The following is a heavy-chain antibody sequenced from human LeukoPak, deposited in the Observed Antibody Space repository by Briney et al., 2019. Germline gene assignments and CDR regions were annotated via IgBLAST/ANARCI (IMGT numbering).Heavy chain of an antibody. J-gene: IGHJ5*02. D-gene: IGHD3-10*01. CDR2: IYYSGST. Sequence: SETLSLTCTVSGDSISSYYWSWIRQPPGKGLEWIGYIYYSGSTNYNPSLKSRVTISVDTSKNQFSLKLSSVTAADTAVYYCARVGYYYGSGSPNWFDPWGQGTLVTVSS. CDR1: GDSISSYY. V-gene: IGHV4-59*01. CDR3: ARVGYYYGSGSPNWFDP.